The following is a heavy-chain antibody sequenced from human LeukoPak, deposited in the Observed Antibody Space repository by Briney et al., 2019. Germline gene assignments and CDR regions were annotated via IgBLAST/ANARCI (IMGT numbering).Heavy chain of an antibody. Sequence: PSGTLSLTCTVSGGSISSYYWSWIRQPPGKGLEWIGYIYYSGSTNYNPSLKSRVTISVDTSKNQFSLKLSSVTAADTAVYYCARQGRYSYGPYYGMDVWGQGTTVTVSS. V-gene: IGHV4-59*08. CDR3: ARQGRYSYGPYYGMDV. CDR1: GGSISSYY. D-gene: IGHD5-18*01. CDR2: IYYSGST. J-gene: IGHJ6*02.